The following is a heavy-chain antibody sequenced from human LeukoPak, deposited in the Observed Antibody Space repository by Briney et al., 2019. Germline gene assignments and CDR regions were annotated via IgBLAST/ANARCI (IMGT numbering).Heavy chain of an antibody. J-gene: IGHJ5*02. CDR2: MNPNSGNT. CDR1: GYTFTSYD. D-gene: IGHD6-25*01. V-gene: IGHV1-8*01. Sequence: ASVKVSCKASGYTFTSYDINWVRQAPGQGLEWMGWMNPNSGNTGYAQKFQGRVTMTRNTSISTAYMELSSLRTEDTAVYYCARGPDSSADWFDPWGQGTLVTVSS. CDR3: ARGPDSSADWFDP.